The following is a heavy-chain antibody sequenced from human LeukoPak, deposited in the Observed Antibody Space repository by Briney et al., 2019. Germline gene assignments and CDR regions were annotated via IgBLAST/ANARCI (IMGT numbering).Heavy chain of an antibody. J-gene: IGHJ4*02. CDR3: VHSFYRNIWIHFDY. CDR2: IYWDDDK. V-gene: IGHV2-5*02. CDR1: GFSLSNSEVA. D-gene: IGHD6-13*01. Sequence: ESGPTLVNPTQTLTLTCSFSGFSLSNSEVAVGWIRQPPGKALEWLALIYWDDDKRYSPSLKSRLTFIKDTSTNQVVLTMTNMDPVDTATYYCVHSFYRNIWIHFDYWGQGTRVTVSS.